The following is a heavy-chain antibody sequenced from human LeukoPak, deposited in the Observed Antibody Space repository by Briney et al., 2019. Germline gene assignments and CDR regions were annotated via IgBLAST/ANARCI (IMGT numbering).Heavy chain of an antibody. Sequence: ASVKVSCKASGYTFTAYYVHWVRQAPGQGLEWMGRINPNSGGSNYAQKFQDRVTMTRDTSISTAYMELSRLTSDDTAMYYCARDLDRDDDYWGQGTPVTVSS. V-gene: IGHV1-2*06. CDR1: GYTFTAYY. CDR2: INPNSGGS. D-gene: IGHD3-10*01. J-gene: IGHJ4*02. CDR3: ARDLDRDDDY.